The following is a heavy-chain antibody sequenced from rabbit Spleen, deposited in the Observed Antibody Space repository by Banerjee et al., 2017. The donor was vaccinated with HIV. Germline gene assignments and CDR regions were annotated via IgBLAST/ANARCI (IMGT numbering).Heavy chain of an antibody. CDR3: ARSNFAYGSFAL. V-gene: IGHV1S47*01. D-gene: IGHD6-1*01. CDR2: IYTGDGNT. J-gene: IGHJ4*01. Sequence: QEQLVESGGGLVQPGGSLKLSCKASGFDFSTYSMSWVRQAPGKGPEWIACIYTGDGNTYYASWVNGRFTISRTSSTTVTLQMTSLTAADTATYFCARSNFAYGSFALWGPGTLVTVS. CDR1: GFDFSTYS.